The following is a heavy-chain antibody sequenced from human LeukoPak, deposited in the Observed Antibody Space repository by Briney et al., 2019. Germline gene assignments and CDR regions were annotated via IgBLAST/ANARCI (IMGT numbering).Heavy chain of an antibody. D-gene: IGHD3-22*01. CDR2: INPNSGGT. V-gene: IGHV1-2*02. Sequence: GASVKVSCKVSGYTLTELSMHWVRQAPGQGLEWMGWINPNSGGTNYAQKFQGRVTMTRDTSISTAYMGLSRLRSDDTALYYCASPAIYDSSGSPRAPIYFWGQGTLVTVSS. CDR1: GYTLTELS. J-gene: IGHJ4*02. CDR3: ASPAIYDSSGSPRAPIYF.